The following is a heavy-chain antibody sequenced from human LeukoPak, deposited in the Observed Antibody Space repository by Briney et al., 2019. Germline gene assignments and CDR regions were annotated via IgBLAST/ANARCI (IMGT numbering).Heavy chain of an antibody. J-gene: IGHJ4*02. D-gene: IGHD3-22*01. CDR3: ASHVHGNYYDDSGYSAYFED. Sequence: SETLSLTCTVSGGSISSSSYYWGWIRQPPGKGLEWIGSIFYSGTTYYNPSLKSRVSISVDTSRNQFSLKLRSVTAADTAVYYCASHVHGNYYDDSGYSAYFEDWGQGTPVTVSS. CDR1: GGSISSSSYY. V-gene: IGHV4-39*01. CDR2: IFYSGTT.